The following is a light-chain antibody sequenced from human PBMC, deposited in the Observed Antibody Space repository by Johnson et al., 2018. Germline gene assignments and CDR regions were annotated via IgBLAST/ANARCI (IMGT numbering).Light chain of an antibody. CDR3: GTWDSSLSAGKV. Sequence: LTQPPSVSAAPGQKVTISCSGSSSNIGNNYVSWYQQLPGTAPKLLIYENNKRPSGIPDRFSGSKSGTSATLGITGLQTGDEADYYCGTWDSSLSAGKVFGTGTKVTAL. CDR1: SSNIGNNY. V-gene: IGLV1-51*02. CDR2: ENN. J-gene: IGLJ1*01.